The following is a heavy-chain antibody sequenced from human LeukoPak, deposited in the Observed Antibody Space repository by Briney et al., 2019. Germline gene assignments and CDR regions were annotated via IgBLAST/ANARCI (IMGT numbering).Heavy chain of an antibody. V-gene: IGHV4-59*01. CDR1: GGSISSYY. Sequence: SETLSLTCTVSGGSISSYYWSWIRQPPGKGLEWIGYIYYSGSTNYNPSLKSRVTISVDTSKNQFSLKLSSVTAADTAVYYCARLDYGSGGGVDYWGQGTLVTVSS. D-gene: IGHD3-10*01. J-gene: IGHJ4*02. CDR3: ARLDYGSGGGVDY. CDR2: IYYSGST.